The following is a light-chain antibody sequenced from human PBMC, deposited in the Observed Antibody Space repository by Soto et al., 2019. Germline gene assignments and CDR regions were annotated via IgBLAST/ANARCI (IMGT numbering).Light chain of an antibody. CDR2: GAS. CDR3: QQRSSWPPFT. CDR1: QSVSSSY. Sequence: EIVLTQSPGTLSLSPGERATLSCRASQSVSSSYLAWYQQKPGQAPRLLIYGASNRATGIPARFSGSGSGTDFTLTITSLEPEDFAVYFCQQRSSWPPFTFGPGTKVDRK. J-gene: IGKJ3*01. V-gene: IGKV3D-20*02.